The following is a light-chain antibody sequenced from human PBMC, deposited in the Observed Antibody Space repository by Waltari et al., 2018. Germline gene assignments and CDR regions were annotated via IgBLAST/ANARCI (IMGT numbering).Light chain of an antibody. CDR2: SIS. J-gene: IGLJ3*02. CDR3: LLYYGDAQLGV. Sequence: QTVVTQEPSLTVSPGGTVTLTCASSTGAVTSGYYPTWCQQKPGQAPRSLIYSISTKHPWTPAGFSGSRLGGKAALTLSGGQPEDEAEYYCLLYYGDAQLGVFGGGTKLTVL. V-gene: IGLV7-43*01. CDR1: TGAVTSGYY.